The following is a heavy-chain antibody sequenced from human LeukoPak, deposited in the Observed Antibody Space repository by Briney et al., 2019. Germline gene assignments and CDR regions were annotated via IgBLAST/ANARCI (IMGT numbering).Heavy chain of an antibody. CDR1: GGSISSYY. Sequence: SETLSLTCTVSGGSISSYYWSWIRQPPGKGLEWIGYIYYSGSTNYNPSLKSRVTISVDTSKNQFSLKLSSVTAADTAVYYCASRDPAGAFNIWGQGTMVTVSS. CDR3: ASRDPAGAFNI. CDR2: IYYSGST. V-gene: IGHV4-59*08. J-gene: IGHJ3*02.